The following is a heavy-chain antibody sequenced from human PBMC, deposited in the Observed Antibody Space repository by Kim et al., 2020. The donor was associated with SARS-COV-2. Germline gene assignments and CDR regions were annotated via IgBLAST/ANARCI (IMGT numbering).Heavy chain of an antibody. V-gene: IGHV3-21*01. Sequence: ADALKGRFTISRDNAKNSLYLQMNSLRAEDTAVYYCARERSGYDSPDFDYWGQGTLVTVSS. J-gene: IGHJ4*02. CDR3: ARERSGYDSPDFDY. D-gene: IGHD5-12*01.